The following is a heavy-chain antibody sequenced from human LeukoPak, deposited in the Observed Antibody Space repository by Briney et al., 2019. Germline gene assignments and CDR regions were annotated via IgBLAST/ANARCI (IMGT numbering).Heavy chain of an antibody. Sequence: SETLSLTCAVSGYSITDGYYWGWIRQPPGKGPEYIGFVYHSGSTYYNPSLRRRVTMSVDTSKNQFSLNLTSVTAADTAVYFCERVVGSSSSKNWFDPWGQRTLVTVSS. J-gene: IGHJ5*02. V-gene: IGHV4-38-2*01. CDR2: VYHSGST. CDR3: ERVVGSSSSKNWFDP. D-gene: IGHD2-2*01. CDR1: GYSITDGYY.